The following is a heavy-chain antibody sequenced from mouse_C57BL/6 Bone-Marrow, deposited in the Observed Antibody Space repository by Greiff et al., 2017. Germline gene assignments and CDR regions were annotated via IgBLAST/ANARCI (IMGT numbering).Heavy chain of an antibody. CDR2: IWRGGST. V-gene: IGHV2-5*01. J-gene: IGHJ4*01. Sequence: VQLKQSGPGLVQPSQSLSITCTVSGFSLTSYGVHWVRQSPGKGLEWLGVIWRGGSTDYNAAFMSRLSITKDNSKSQVFFKMNSLQADDTAIYYCATSYYGSRYYAMDYWGQGTSVTVSS. CDR1: GFSLTSYG. CDR3: ATSYYGSRYYAMDY. D-gene: IGHD1-1*01.